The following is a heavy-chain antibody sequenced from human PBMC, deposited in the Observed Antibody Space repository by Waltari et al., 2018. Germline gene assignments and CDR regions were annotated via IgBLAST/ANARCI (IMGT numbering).Heavy chain of an antibody. D-gene: IGHD6-19*01. CDR1: GFTFSSYS. V-gene: IGHV3-48*01. CDR3: AKDAGYSSGRGAY. J-gene: IGHJ4*02. CDR2: ISSSSSTI. Sequence: EVQLVESGGGLVQPGGSLRLSCAASGFTFSSYSMNWVRQAPGKGLEWVSYISSSSSTIYYADSVKGRFTISRDNSKNTLYLQMNSLRAEDTAVYYCAKDAGYSSGRGAYWGQGTLVTVSS.